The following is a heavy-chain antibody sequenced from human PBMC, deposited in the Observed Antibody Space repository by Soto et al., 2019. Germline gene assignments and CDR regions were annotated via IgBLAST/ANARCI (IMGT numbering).Heavy chain of an antibody. D-gene: IGHD1-20*01. J-gene: IGHJ4*02. V-gene: IGHV4-39*01. CDR3: ATYQKGYNWKYCDH. Sequence: DTLSLTCTVSGDSIRRGNHYWSWIRQPPGKGLEWIGSVFYTGFTSYNPSLESRVSVSVDTSKNQFSLKVSGVSAADTAVYYCATYQKGYNWKYCDHGGQGALVTVSA. CDR2: VFYTGFT. CDR1: GDSIRRGNHY.